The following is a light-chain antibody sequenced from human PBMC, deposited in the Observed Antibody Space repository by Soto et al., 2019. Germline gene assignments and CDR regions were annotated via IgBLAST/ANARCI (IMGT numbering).Light chain of an antibody. CDR3: QQYGSSPPL. CDR1: QSVGTS. CDR2: GAS. J-gene: IGKJ3*01. Sequence: IVLTQSPVTLSLSPGERGTLSCRASQSVGTSLAWYQQKPRQAPRLLIYGASSRATGIPDRFSGSGSGTDFTLTISRLEAEDFAVYFCQQYGSSPPLFGPGTKVDIK. V-gene: IGKV3-20*01.